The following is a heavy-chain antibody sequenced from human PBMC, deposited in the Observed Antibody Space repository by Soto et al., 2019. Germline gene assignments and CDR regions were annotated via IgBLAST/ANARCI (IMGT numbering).Heavy chain of an antibody. J-gene: IGHJ6*02. V-gene: IGHV3-48*03. CDR2: ISSSGSTI. D-gene: IGHD3-3*01. CDR3: ASGARITIFGVVSPYGMDV. Sequence: PGGSLRLSCAASGFTFSSYEMNWVRQAPGKGLEWVSYISSSGSTIYYADSVKGRFTISRDNAKNSLYLQMNSLRVEDTAVYYCASGARITIFGVVSPYGMDVWGQGTTVTVSS. CDR1: GFTFSSYE.